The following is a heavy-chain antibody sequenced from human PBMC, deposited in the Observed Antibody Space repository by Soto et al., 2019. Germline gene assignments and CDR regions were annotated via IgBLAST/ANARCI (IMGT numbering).Heavy chain of an antibody. Sequence: GASVKVSCKASGYTFTSYDINWARQATGQGLEWMGWMNPNSGNTGYAQKFQGRVTMTRNTSISTAYMELSSLRSEDTAVYYCARNQRGLYCSSTSCTTPYYYYYMDVWGKGTTVTVSS. D-gene: IGHD2-2*01. CDR1: GYTFTSYD. J-gene: IGHJ6*03. CDR3: ARNQRGLYCSSTSCTTPYYYYYMDV. V-gene: IGHV1-8*01. CDR2: MNPNSGNT.